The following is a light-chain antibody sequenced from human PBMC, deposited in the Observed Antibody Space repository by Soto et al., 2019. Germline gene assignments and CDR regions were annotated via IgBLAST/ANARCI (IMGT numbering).Light chain of an antibody. CDR2: KAS. J-gene: IGKJ1*01. Sequence: DIQMTQSPSTLSASVGDKVTITCRASQSISAWLAWYQQKPGKAPKLLIYKASSLDSGVPSRFSGSGSGTEFTLTISSLQPDDLATYYCQQYHSWAWTFGQGTKVEI. CDR3: QQYHSWAWT. V-gene: IGKV1-5*03. CDR1: QSISAW.